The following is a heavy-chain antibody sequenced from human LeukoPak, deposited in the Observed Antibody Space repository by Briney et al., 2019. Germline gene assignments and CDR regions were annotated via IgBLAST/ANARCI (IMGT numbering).Heavy chain of an antibody. V-gene: IGHV3-7*01. J-gene: IGHJ4*02. CDR3: ASGYSSGY. D-gene: IGHD6-19*01. CDR2: IKEDGSEK. Sequence: GSLRLSFVASGFAFSSYWMCWVRPAPGKGREWVANIKEDGSEKHYVDSVKGRFTISRDNTKNSLYLQMNSLRAEDTAVYYCASGYSSGYWGQGALVTVSS. CDR1: GFAFSSYW.